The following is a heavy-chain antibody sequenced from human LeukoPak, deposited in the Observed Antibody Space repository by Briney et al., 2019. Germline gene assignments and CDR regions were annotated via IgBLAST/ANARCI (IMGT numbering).Heavy chain of an antibody. Sequence: PGGSLRLSCAASGFTFSSYGMHWVRQAPGKGLEWVAFIRYDGSNKYYADSVKGRFTISRDNSKNTLYLQMNSLRAEDTAVYYCAKAGPVDWELGDYWGQGTLVTVSS. V-gene: IGHV3-30*02. J-gene: IGHJ4*02. CDR1: GFTFSSYG. CDR3: AKAGPVDWELGDY. CDR2: IRYDGSNK. D-gene: IGHD1-26*01.